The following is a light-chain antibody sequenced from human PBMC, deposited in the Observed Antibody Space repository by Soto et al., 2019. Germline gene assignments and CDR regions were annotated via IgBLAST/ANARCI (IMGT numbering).Light chain of an antibody. CDR3: FSFTSTNTHV. J-gene: IGLJ1*01. V-gene: IGLV2-23*01. CDR2: ENS. CDR1: SSDFGSYKF. Sequence: QSALTQPASVSGSPGQSVTISCTGTSSDFGSYKFVSWYQHHPGKVPTVIIYENSKRPSGVSDRFSGSKSGNTASLTISGLQAEDEADYYCFSFTSTNTHVFGSGTKLTVL.